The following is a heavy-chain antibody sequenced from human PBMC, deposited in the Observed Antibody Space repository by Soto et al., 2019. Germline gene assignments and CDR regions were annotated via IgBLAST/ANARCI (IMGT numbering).Heavy chain of an antibody. CDR3: VREDDGGDRDYYGLDV. CDR1: GGSISSDHYH. Sequence: QVQLQESGPGLVRPSQTLTLTCNVSGGSISSDHYHWTWIRQPPGKGLEWIGYIHSRGRVHYNPSLQSRVTMSVDTSKNLFSLKLSSVTAADTAVYFCVREDDGGDRDYYGLDVWGQGTTVTVSS. CDR2: IHSRGRV. V-gene: IGHV4-30-4*01. D-gene: IGHD2-21*02. J-gene: IGHJ6*02.